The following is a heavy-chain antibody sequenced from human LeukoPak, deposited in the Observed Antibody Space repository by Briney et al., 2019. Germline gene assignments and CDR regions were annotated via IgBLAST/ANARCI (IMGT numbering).Heavy chain of an antibody. CDR1: GFTFSNYW. CDR2: TNTDGSTP. D-gene: IGHD5/OR15-5a*01. CDR3: ARALSGYY. Sequence: GGSLRLSCEASGFTFSNYWMHWLRQAPGKGLVWVSRTNTDGSTPSYADSVKGRFTISRDNAKNTLYLQMNSLRAEDTAVYYCARALSGYYWGQGTLVTVSS. V-gene: IGHV3-74*01. J-gene: IGHJ4*02.